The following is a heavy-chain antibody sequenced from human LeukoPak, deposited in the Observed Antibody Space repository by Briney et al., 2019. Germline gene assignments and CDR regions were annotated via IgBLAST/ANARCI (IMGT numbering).Heavy chain of an antibody. J-gene: IGHJ3*02. CDR3: ARDLYGDDDAFDI. Sequence: GASVKVSCKASGYTFTGYYMHWVRQAPGQGLEWMGWINPNSGGTNYAQKFQGWVTMTRDTSISTAYMELSRLRSDDTAVYYCARDLYGDDDAFDIWGQGTTVTVSS. V-gene: IGHV1-2*04. D-gene: IGHD4-17*01. CDR1: GYTFTGYY. CDR2: INPNSGGT.